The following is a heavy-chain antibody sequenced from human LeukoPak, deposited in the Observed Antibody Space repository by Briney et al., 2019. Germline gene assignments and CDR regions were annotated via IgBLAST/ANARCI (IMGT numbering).Heavy chain of an antibody. CDR1: GDSVASNSAA. D-gene: IGHD6-13*01. J-gene: IGHJ4*02. CDR2: TYYRSRWYN. V-gene: IGHV6-1*01. Sequence: HSQTLSLTCAISGDSVASNSAARIWIRQSPSRGLEWLGRTYYRSRWYNHHAESVKSRITINADTSKNQFSLQLNSVTPEDTAVYYCAREARITAPDKLDYSPFDYWGQGTLVTVSS. CDR3: AREARITAPDKLDYSPFDY.